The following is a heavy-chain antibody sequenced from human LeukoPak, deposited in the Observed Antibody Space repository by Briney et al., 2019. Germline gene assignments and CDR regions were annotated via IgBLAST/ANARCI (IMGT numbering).Heavy chain of an antibody. CDR2: ISYDGSNK. Sequence: PGGSLRLSCAASGFTFSSYAMHWVRQAPGKGLEWVAVISYDGSNKYYADSVKGRFTISRDNAKNSLFLQMNSLRAEDTAVYYCAREPVFRWLPGYYYYYYMDVWGKGTTVTVSS. D-gene: IGHD6-19*01. CDR1: GFTFSSYA. V-gene: IGHV3-30*04. CDR3: AREPVFRWLPGYYYYYYMDV. J-gene: IGHJ6*03.